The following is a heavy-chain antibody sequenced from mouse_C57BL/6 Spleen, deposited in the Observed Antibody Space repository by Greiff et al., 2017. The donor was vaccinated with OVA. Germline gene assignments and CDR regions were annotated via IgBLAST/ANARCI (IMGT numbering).Heavy chain of an antibody. CDR2: ISDGGSYT. Sequence: EVMLVESGGGLVKPGGSLKLSCAASGFTFSSYAMSWVRQTPEKRLEWVATISDGGSYTYYPDNVKGRFTISRDNAKNNLYLQMSHLKSEDTAMYYCAREGITTVVAFDYWGQGTTLTVSS. V-gene: IGHV5-4*01. CDR3: AREGITTVVAFDY. CDR1: GFTFSSYA. D-gene: IGHD1-1*01. J-gene: IGHJ2*01.